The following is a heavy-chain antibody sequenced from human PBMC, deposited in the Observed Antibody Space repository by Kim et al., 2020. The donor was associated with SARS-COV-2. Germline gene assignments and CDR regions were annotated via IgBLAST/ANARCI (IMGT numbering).Heavy chain of an antibody. CDR1: GFTFSTYS. CDR3: ARDRYGDYAADY. Sequence: GGSPRLSCAASGFTFSTYSMNWVRQAPGRGLEWVSYISSSGSTIYYADSVKGRFTISRDNAKYSLYLQMNSLRDEDTAVYYCARDRYGDYAADYWGQGTLVTVSS. D-gene: IGHD4-17*01. CDR2: ISSSGSTI. V-gene: IGHV3-48*02. J-gene: IGHJ4*02.